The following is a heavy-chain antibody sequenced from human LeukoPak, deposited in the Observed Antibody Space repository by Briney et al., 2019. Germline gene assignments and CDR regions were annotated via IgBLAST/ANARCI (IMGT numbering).Heavy chain of an antibody. D-gene: IGHD3-3*01. J-gene: IGHJ5*02. V-gene: IGHV3-23*01. CDR1: AFTFRSYA. CDR2: ISGSGGST. CDR3: AKDENFNWFDP. Sequence: GGSLGLSCAASAFTFRSYAMSWVRQAPGKGLEGLSVISGSGGSTYYADSVKGRFTISRDNSKNTLYLQMNSLRAEDTAVYYCAKDENFNWFDPWGQGTLVTVSS.